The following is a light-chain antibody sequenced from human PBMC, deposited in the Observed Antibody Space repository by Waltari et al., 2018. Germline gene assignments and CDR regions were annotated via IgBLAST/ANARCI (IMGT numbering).Light chain of an antibody. Sequence: EIVVTQSPATLSVSPGERVTLSCRASQNVGTSLAWYQQKPGQTPRLLIFGAYSRASDVPARFSGSGSGTDFTLAISSLQSEDFAVYYCQQYEDWPRHSFGGGTKVQIE. CDR2: GAY. V-gene: IGKV3-15*01. CDR3: QQYEDWPRHS. CDR1: QNVGTS. J-gene: IGKJ4*01.